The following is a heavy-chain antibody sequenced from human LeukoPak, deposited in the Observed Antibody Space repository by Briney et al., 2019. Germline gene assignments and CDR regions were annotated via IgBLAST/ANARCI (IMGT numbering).Heavy chain of an antibody. J-gene: IGHJ4*02. CDR3: ARDVVGASYDIYFDY. D-gene: IGHD3-9*01. CDR1: GYTVTSYY. V-gene: IGHV1-46*01. Sequence: ASVKVSCKASGYTVTSYYMHWVRQAPGQGLEWMGIINPSGGSTSYAQKFQGRVTMTRDMSTSTVYMELSSLRSEDTAVYYCARDVVGASYDIYFDYWGQGTLVTVSS. CDR2: INPSGGST.